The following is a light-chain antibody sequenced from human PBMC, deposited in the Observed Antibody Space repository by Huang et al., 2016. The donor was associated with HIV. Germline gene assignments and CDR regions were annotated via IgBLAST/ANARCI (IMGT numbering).Light chain of an antibody. J-gene: IGKJ5*01. CDR2: AAS. CDR1: QDISTN. V-gene: IGKV1-9*01. Sequence: IQLTQSPSSLSASVGDRVTITCRASQDISTNLAWYQQKPGEAPKVLIYAASTLQSGVPSRFSGSVSGIYFTLTITNLQPEDFTTYYCQQLNNYSITFGQGTRLDIK. CDR3: QQLNNYSIT.